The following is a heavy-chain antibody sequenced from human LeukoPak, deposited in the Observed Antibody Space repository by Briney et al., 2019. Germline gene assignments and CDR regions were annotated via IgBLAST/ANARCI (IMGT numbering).Heavy chain of an antibody. J-gene: IGHJ6*03. D-gene: IGHD2-2*02. CDR1: GFTFSSYA. Sequence: PGGSLRLSCAASGFTFSSYAMHWVRQAPGKGLEWVAVISYDGSNKYYADSVKGRFTISRDNSKNTLYLQMNSLRAEDTAVYYCARDPQYCSSTSCYRGYYYYYYMDVWGKGTTVTVSS. V-gene: IGHV3-30-3*01. CDR2: ISYDGSNK. CDR3: ARDPQYCSSTSCYRGYYYYYYMDV.